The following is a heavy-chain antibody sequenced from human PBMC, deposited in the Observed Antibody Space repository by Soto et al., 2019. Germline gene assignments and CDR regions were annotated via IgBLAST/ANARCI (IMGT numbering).Heavy chain of an antibody. CDR2: ISRDGSNT. D-gene: IGHD3-9*01. J-gene: IGHJ4*02. CDR3: TKDPSTGYADH. CDR1: DFIFLDYA. V-gene: IGHV3-23*01. Sequence: GGSLRLSCAASDFIFLDYAMTWVRQAPGKGLEWVSTISRDGSNTHYADSVKGRFTISRDNSKKTLYLEMSSLRGEDTAFYYCTKDPSTGYADHWGQGTLVTVPQ.